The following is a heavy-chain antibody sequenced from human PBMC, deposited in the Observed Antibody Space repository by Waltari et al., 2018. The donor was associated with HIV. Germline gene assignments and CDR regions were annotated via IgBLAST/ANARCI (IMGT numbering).Heavy chain of an antibody. Sequence: QLQLQESGPGLVKPSETLSLTCTVSGGSISSSSYYWGWIRQPPGKGLEWIGIIYYSGGTDYTPSLKSRVTISVDTSKNQFSLELVSVTAADTAVYYCARLRGYSGYDGFDYWGQGTLVTVSS. J-gene: IGHJ4*02. CDR2: IYYSGGT. V-gene: IGHV4-39*01. CDR3: ARLRGYSGYDGFDY. D-gene: IGHD5-12*01. CDR1: GGSISSSSYY.